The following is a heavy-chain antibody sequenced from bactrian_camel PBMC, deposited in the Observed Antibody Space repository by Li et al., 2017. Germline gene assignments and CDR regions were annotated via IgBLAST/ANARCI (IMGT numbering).Heavy chain of an antibody. CDR2: IYTGGGGT. J-gene: IGHJ4*01. Sequence: VQLVESGGGSVQAGGSLRLSCAASGYTLPMDMGWFRRLPGQEREGVAVIYTGGGGTSYADGVRGRFTISRDNSRNTVILELTSLAIEDTAMYYCLVGFDYWGQGTQVTVS. CDR3: LVGFDY. CDR1: GYTLPMD. D-gene: IGHD2*01. V-gene: IGHV3S40*01.